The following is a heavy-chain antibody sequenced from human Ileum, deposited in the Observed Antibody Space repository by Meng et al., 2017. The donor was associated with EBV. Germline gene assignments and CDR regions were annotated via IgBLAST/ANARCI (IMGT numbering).Heavy chain of an antibody. CDR3: TKSACGGDCY. V-gene: IGHV3-15*01. CDR2: IKSRSDGGTI. D-gene: IGHD2-21*01. CDR1: GFTISNAW. J-gene: IGHJ4*02. Sequence: EVQLVESXGGSVKPXXSLXXXXAASGFTISNAWMGWVRQAQGKGLECVGRIKSRSDGGTIDYAAPVKGRFTISRDDSKNTMYLQMSSLKTEDTAVYYCTKSACGGDCYWGQGTLVTVSS.